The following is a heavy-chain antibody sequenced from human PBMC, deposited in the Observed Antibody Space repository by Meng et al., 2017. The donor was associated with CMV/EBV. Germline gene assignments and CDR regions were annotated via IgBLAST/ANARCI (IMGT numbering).Heavy chain of an antibody. J-gene: IGHJ6*02. V-gene: IGHV3-23*01. Sequence: GESLKISCAASCFTFRSYAMSWVRQAPGKGLEWVSVISGSGNSLYYAASVKGRFTIPRDNSKYRLILQMSSLRAEDTAVYYCAKEDGDWNNGEYYYYYRMDVWGQGTTVTVSS. D-gene: IGHD1/OR15-1a*01. CDR1: CFTFRSYA. CDR2: ISGSGNSL. CDR3: AKEDGDWNNGEYYYYYRMDV.